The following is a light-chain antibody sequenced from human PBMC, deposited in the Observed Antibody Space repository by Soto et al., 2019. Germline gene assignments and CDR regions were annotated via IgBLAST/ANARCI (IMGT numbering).Light chain of an antibody. CDR1: SSNIGNNY. V-gene: IGLV1-51*02. Sequence: QSVLTQPPSVSAAPGQKVTISCSGSSSNIGNNYVTWYQQLPGTAPKLLIYENNKRPSGIPERISGSKSSTSATLGNTGLQTGDEADYYCGTWDSSLGVFGTGTKVTVL. CDR2: ENN. CDR3: GTWDSSLGV. J-gene: IGLJ1*01.